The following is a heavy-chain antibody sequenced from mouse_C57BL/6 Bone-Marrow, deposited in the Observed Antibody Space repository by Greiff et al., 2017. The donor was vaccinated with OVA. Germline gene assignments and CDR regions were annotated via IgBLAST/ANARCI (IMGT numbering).Heavy chain of an antibody. CDR2: ISAGGSYT. J-gene: IGHJ2*01. Sequence: EVKVVESGGGLVKPGGSLKLSCAASGFTFSSYAMSWVRQTPEKRLEWVATISAGGSYTYYPDNVKGRFTISRDNAKHNLYLQMSHLKSEDTAMYNCARDSNYYGSSFDYGGQGTTLTVSS. D-gene: IGHD1-1*01. CDR3: ARDSNYYGSSFDY. CDR1: GFTFSSYA. V-gene: IGHV5-4*01.